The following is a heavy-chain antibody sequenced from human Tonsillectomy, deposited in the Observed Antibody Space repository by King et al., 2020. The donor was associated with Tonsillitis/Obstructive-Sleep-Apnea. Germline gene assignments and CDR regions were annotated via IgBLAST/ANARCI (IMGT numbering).Heavy chain of an antibody. Sequence: VQLQESGPGLVKPSQTLSLTCTVSGGSISSGGYYWNWIRQHPGKGLEWIGYIYYSGSTYYNPSLKSRVTISVDTSKNQFSLKLNSVTAADTAVYCCARGPLPGAWSYFDYWGQGTLVTVSS. CDR2: IYYSGST. V-gene: IGHV4-31*03. J-gene: IGHJ4*02. D-gene: IGHD2-2*01. CDR3: ARGPLPGAWSYFDY. CDR1: GGSISSGGYY.